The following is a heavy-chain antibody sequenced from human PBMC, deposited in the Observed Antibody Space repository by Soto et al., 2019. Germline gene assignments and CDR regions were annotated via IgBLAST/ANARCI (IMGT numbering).Heavy chain of an antibody. V-gene: IGHV3-66*01. CDR3: ARDMPDGVDV. J-gene: IGHJ6*02. CDR1: GFTVSSNY. CDR2: IFPGDRK. Sequence: GGSLRLSCAASGFTVSSNYMNWVRQAPGKGLEWVSVIFPGDRKYYADSVKGRFTISRDKSKNTLYLQMNSLRAEDTAVYYCARDMPDGVDVWGQGTTVTVSS. D-gene: IGHD2-2*01.